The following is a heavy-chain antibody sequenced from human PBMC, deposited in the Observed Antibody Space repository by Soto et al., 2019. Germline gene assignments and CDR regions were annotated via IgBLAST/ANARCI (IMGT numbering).Heavy chain of an antibody. CDR1: GFTFDDCS. J-gene: IGHJ5*02. D-gene: IGHD5-12*01. Sequence: EVQLVESGGGLVQPGKSLRLSCVASGFTFDDCSMHWVGQAPGKGLEWVSGISWDSGTIGYADSVKGRFSISRDGAKNSLYLQMNSLRVEDAALYYCVQGRYPTMASPLDHWGQGTLVTVSS. CDR3: VQGRYPTMASPLDH. V-gene: IGHV3-9*01. CDR2: ISWDSGTI.